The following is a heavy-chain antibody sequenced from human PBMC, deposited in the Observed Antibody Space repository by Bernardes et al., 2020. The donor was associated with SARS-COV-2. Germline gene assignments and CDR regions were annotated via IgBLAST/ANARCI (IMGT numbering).Heavy chain of an antibody. D-gene: IGHD2-21*02. V-gene: IGHV4-39*01. J-gene: IGHJ6*02. Sequence: SESMSLTCTVSGASISSTNYYRGWLLQPPGKGLEWIGSINSRGSFYYNQSLQSRVRGSVDTSKNQVSLRLSFVTAADTAVYYCAGSSCGIDCYIGGLRSWNYGMDVWGQGTTVTVSS. CDR2: INSRGSF. CDR1: GASISSTNYY. CDR3: AGSSCGIDCYIGGLRSWNYGMDV.